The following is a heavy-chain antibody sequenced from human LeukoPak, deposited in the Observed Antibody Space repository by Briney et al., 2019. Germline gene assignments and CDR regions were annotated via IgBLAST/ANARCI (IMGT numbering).Heavy chain of an antibody. V-gene: IGHV4-59*01. Sequence: PSETLSLTCTVSGGSISSYYWSWIRQPPGQGLEWIGYIYYSGSTNYNPSLKSRVTITVDTSKNQFSLKLSPVTAADTAVYYCARGGGWYGDYFGYWGQGTLVTVSS. CDR1: GGSISSYY. CDR3: ARGGGWYGDYFGY. J-gene: IGHJ4*02. D-gene: IGHD6-19*01. CDR2: IYYSGST.